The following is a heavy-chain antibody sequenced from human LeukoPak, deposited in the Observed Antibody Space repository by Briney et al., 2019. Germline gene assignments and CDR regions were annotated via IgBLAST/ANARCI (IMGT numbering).Heavy chain of an antibody. CDR2: ISGSGGST. CDR1: GFIFDSYA. D-gene: IGHD2-2*01. Sequence: PGGSLRLSCVASGFIFDSYAMSWVRQAPGKGLEWVSAISGSGGSTYYADSVKGRFTISRDNSKNTLYLQMNSLGAEDTAVYYCALSGGDIVVVSLGYWGQGTLVTVSS. J-gene: IGHJ4*02. CDR3: ALSGGDIVVVSLGY. V-gene: IGHV3-23*01.